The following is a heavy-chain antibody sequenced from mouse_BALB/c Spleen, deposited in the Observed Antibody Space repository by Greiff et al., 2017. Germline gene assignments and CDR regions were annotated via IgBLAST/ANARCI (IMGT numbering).Heavy chain of an antibody. V-gene: IGHV3-6*02. CDR1: GYSITSGYY. J-gene: IGHJ2*01. CDR3: ARGIEVPDY. CDR2: ISYDGSN. Sequence: EVQLQQSGPGLVKPSQSLSLTCSVTGYSITSGYYWNWIRQFPGNKLEWMGYISYDGSNNYNPSLKNRISITRDTSKNQFFLKLNSVTTEDTATYYCARGIEVPDYWGQGTTLTVSS.